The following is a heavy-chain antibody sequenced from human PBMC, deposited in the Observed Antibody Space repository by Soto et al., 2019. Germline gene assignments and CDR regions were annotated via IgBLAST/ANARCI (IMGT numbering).Heavy chain of an antibody. CDR3: AKDRTVAARNFDY. J-gene: IGHJ4*02. CDR2: XSXXIXAX. CDR1: GFTFSGSA. V-gene: IGHV3-23*01. Sequence: PGGSLRLSCAASGFTFSGSAMTWVRQAPGKGLEXVSXXSXXIXAXXXAXXVKGRFTISRDDSKNTLYLQMNSLRAEESAVYYCAKDRTVAARNFDYWAREPRSPSPQ. D-gene: IGHD6-6*01.